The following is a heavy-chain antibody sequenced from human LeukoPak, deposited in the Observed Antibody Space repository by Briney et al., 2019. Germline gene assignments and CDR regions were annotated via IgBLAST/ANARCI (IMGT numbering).Heavy chain of an antibody. J-gene: IGHJ5*02. V-gene: IGHV3-30*03. CDR1: GFTFSTYG. CDR3: AGGRVRGYNWFDP. D-gene: IGHD3-10*01. Sequence: GGSLRLSCAACGFTFSTYGMHWVRLPPGKGLEWVAAISYDGSNKNYGDSVKGRFTISRDNAKNSLYLQMNSLRAEDTAVYYCAGGRVRGYNWFDPWGQGTLVTVSS. CDR2: ISYDGSNK.